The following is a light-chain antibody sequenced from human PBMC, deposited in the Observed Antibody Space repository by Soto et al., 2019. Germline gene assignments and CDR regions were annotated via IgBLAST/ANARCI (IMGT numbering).Light chain of an antibody. CDR1: SSDIGAYNF. V-gene: IGLV2-14*03. J-gene: IGLJ2*01. CDR3: SSYIASSTLVL. CDR2: DVT. Sequence: QSALTQPASVSGSPGQSITISCTGTSSDIGAYNFVSWYQYHPGDAPKLIIYDVTSRPSGVSNRFSGSKSGNTASLTISGLQAEDEADYYYSSYIASSTLVLFGGGTKLTVL.